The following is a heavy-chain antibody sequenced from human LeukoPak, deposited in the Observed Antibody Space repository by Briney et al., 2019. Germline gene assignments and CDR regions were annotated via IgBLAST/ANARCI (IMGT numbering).Heavy chain of an antibody. V-gene: IGHV4-34*01. CDR1: GGSFSGYY. CDR2: INHSGST. CDR3: ARVHYDILTGSSHLDY. J-gene: IGHJ4*02. D-gene: IGHD3-9*01. Sequence: SETLSLTCAAYGGSFSGYYWSWIRQPPGKGLEWIGEINHSGSTNYNPSLKSRVTVSVDTSKNQFSLKLSSVTAADTAVYYCARVHYDILTGSSHLDYWGQGTLVTVSS.